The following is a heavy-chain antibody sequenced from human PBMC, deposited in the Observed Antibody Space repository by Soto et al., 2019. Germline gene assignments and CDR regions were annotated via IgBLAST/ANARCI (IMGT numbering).Heavy chain of an antibody. CDR1: GGSVSSGRFY. D-gene: IGHD6-19*01. J-gene: IGHJ4*02. CDR3: ARPNAAQTVAGFDS. Sequence: SETLALTCTVSGGSVSSGRFYWGWVRQPPGKGLEWLGSIPYSGNTYYNPSLQSRVTMSVDMSKNQFSLKLTSVTAADTAVYFCARPNAAQTVAGFDSWGQGTLVTVSS. V-gene: IGHV4-39*01. CDR2: IPYSGNT.